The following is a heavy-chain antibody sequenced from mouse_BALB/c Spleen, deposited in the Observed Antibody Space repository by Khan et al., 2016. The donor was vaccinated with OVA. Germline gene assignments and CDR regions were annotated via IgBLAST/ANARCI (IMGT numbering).Heavy chain of an antibody. CDR2: INYSGNT. CDR3: ARKDDYECDTFPY. J-gene: IGHJ3*01. D-gene: IGHD2-4*01. Sequence: EVQLQESGPGLVKPSQSLSLTCTVSGYSITSEYVWNLMRQFPGNKLEWMGYINYSGNTRFNPSLKSRTSITRDTSSNPFFLQLNSVTTEDTATYYCARKDDYECDTFPYWGQGTLVTVSA. CDR1: GYSITSEYV. V-gene: IGHV3-2*02.